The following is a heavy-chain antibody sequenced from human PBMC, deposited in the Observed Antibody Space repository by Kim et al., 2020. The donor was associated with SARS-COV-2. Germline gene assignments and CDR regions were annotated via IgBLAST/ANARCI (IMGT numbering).Heavy chain of an antibody. Sequence: GESLKISCKASGYTFSDYWIAWVRQMPGKGLEWMGLIYPVDSETRYSPSFQGQVTISVDKSINTAYLQWSRLEASDTAMYFCARHHSDTSGCPGYWGQGTLVTVS. CDR3: ARHHSDTSGCPGY. CDR1: GYTFSDYW. CDR2: IYPVDSET. D-gene: IGHD3-22*01. J-gene: IGHJ4*02. V-gene: IGHV5-51*01.